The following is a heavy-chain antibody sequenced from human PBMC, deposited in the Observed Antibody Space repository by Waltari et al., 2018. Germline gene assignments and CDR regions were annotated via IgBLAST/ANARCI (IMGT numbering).Heavy chain of an antibody. CDR1: GFTFSSYE. D-gene: IGHD1-26*01. Sequence: EVQLVESGGGLVQPGGSLRLSCAASGFTFSSYEMNWVRQAPGKGLEWVSDISSSGSTIYYADSVKCRFTISRDNAKNSLYLQMNSLGAEDTAVYYCASLWELRGMDVWGQGTTVTVSS. CDR2: ISSSGSTI. V-gene: IGHV3-48*03. CDR3: ASLWELRGMDV. J-gene: IGHJ6*02.